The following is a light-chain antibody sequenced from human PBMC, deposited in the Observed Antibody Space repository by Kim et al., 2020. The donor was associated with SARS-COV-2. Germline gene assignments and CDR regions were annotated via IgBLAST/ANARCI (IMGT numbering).Light chain of an antibody. Sequence: LSLSPGERAALSCRASQDIGKFVAWYQQKPGQAPQLLIYEASNRASGVPVRFTGSGSGTDFTLTVSGLEPDDSAVYYCQQRRDGLTFGGGTKVEI. CDR2: EAS. J-gene: IGKJ4*01. CDR3: QQRRDGLT. CDR1: QDIGKF. V-gene: IGKV3D-11*01.